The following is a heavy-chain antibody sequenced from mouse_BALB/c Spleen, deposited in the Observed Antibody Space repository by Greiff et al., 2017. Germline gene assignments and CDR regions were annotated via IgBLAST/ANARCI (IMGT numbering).Heavy chain of an antibody. CDR1: GFNIKDTY. CDR2: IDPANGNT. Sequence: EVHLVESGAELVKPGASVKLSCTASGFNIKDTYMHWVKQRPEQGLEWIGRIDPANGNTKYDPKFQGKATITADTSSNTAYLQLSSLTSEDTAVYYCASGYAFDYWGQGTTLTVSS. J-gene: IGHJ2*01. CDR3: ASGYAFDY. V-gene: IGHV14-3*02. D-gene: IGHD2-14*01.